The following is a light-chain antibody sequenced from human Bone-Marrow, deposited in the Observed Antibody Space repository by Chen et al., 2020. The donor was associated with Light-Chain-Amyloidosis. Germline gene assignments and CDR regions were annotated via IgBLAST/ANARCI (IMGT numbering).Light chain of an antibody. J-gene: IGLJ1*01. CDR3: SGYTSTNALV. V-gene: IGLV2-14*01. CDR1: SSDVGGDNH. CDR2: EVT. Sequence: QSALTQPAPVSGSPGQSITISCTGTSSDVGGDNHVSWYQPHPDKAPKLMIYEVTNRPACVPDRFSGSKSDNTASLTLAGLQTEDEADYCCSGYTSTNALVFGSGTRVTVL.